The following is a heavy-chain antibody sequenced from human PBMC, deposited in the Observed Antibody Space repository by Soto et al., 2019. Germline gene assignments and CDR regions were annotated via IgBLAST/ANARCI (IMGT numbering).Heavy chain of an antibody. J-gene: IGHJ4*02. D-gene: IGHD1-20*01. Sequence: GGSLRLSCAASGFTFSSYGMHWVRQAPGKGLEWVAVISYDGSNKYYADSVKGRFTISRDNSKNTLYLQMNSLRAEGTAVYYCAKDLYKYYFDYWGQGTLVTVSS. CDR2: ISYDGSNK. CDR3: AKDLYKYYFDY. V-gene: IGHV3-30*18. CDR1: GFTFSSYG.